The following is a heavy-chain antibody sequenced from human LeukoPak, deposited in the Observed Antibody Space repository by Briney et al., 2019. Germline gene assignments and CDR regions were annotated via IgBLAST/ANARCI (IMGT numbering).Heavy chain of an antibody. D-gene: IGHD4-23*01. Sequence: PGGALRLSCAAAGFTLKNFCMHWVRQAPGKGVGGGSFIGYEGVHKYYADSVKGRFTISKDNSKATLYLQMNSLRPEDTAVYYCAKDLHGGYSSDYWGQGTLVTVFS. CDR1: GFTLKNFC. V-gene: IGHV3-30*02. CDR2: IGYEGVHK. J-gene: IGHJ4*02. CDR3: AKDLHGGYSSDY.